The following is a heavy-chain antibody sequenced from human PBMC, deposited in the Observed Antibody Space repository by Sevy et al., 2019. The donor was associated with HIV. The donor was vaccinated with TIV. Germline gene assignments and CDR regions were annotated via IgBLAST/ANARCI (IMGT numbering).Heavy chain of an antibody. D-gene: IGHD2-21*01. CDR3: ARVGGYCGGDCYSDAFDI. Sequence: ASVKVSCKASGYTFTGYYMHWVRQAPGQGLEWMGRINPNSGGTNYAQKFQGRVTMTRDTSISTAYMELSRLRSDDTAVYYCARVGGYCGGDCYSDAFDIWAQGTMVTVSS. CDR1: GYTFTGYY. J-gene: IGHJ3*02. CDR2: INPNSGGT. V-gene: IGHV1-2*06.